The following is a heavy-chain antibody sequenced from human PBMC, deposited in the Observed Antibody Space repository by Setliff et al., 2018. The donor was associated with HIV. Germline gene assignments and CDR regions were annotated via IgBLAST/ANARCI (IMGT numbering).Heavy chain of an antibody. CDR3: ARDLDPGDFDY. V-gene: IGHV3-23*01. J-gene: IGHJ4*02. Sequence: GGSLRLSCAGSGFTVNSGAMNWVRQAPGKGLEWVSTVGCWGTCTYFAGSVKGRFTISADTSKNTLYLQMTRLSAEDTAVYYCARDLDPGDFDYWGQGTLVTVSS. CDR1: GFTVNSGA. D-gene: IGHD3-10*01. CDR2: VGCWGTCT.